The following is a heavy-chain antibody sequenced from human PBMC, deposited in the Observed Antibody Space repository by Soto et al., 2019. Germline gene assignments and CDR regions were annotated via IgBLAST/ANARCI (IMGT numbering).Heavy chain of an antibody. D-gene: IGHD2-21*02. J-gene: IGHJ4*02. CDR1: GFTFSRYA. Sequence: GGSLRLSCTASGFTFSRYAMSWVRQAPGKGLEWVSTISKSGSSSYSADSVKGRFTISRDNSKNTLYLQMHSLRGEDTALYHCGKGLVAVSGLQWCGRWGQGTRFTVSS. CDR2: ISKSGSSS. V-gene: IGHV3-23*01. CDR3: GKGLVAVSGLQWCGR.